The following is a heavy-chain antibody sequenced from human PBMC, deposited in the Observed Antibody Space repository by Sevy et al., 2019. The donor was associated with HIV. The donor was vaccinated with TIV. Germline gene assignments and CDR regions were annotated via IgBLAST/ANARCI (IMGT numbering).Heavy chain of an antibody. CDR3: ALERLSSNVAEYFQN. J-gene: IGHJ1*01. CDR1: GFTFSSFF. Sequence: GGSLRLSCAASGFTFSSFFMHWVRQAPGEGLKSVATISYDGSNEHYADSVKGRFTISRDNSKNALYLQMNSLRAEDTAVYYCALERLSSNVAEYFQNWGQGTLVTVSS. V-gene: IGHV3-30-3*01. D-gene: IGHD1-1*01. CDR2: ISYDGSNE.